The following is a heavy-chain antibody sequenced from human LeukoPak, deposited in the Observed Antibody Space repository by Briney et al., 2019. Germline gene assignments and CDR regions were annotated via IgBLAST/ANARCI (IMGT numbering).Heavy chain of an antibody. Sequence: ASVKVSCKASGYTFTSYGISWVRQAPGQGLEWMGWINTNTGNPTYAQGFTGRFVFSLDTSVSTAYLQISSLKAEDTAVYYCARTWFGEPMSPAGYWGQGTLVTVSS. D-gene: IGHD3-10*01. CDR1: GYTFTSYG. CDR2: INTNTGNP. CDR3: ARTWFGEPMSPAGY. J-gene: IGHJ4*02. V-gene: IGHV7-4-1*02.